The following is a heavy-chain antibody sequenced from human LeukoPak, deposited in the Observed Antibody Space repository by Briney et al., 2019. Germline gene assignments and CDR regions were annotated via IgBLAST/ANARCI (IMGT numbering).Heavy chain of an antibody. Sequence: GGSLRLSCAASGFSFSSYAMSWVRQAPGKGLEWVSVISGSDGSTYYADSVKGRFTISRDNSRNSLYLQMNSLRADDTDVYYCAKLAYSWYLGYFDYWGQGTLVTVSS. CDR3: AKLAYSWYLGYFDY. V-gene: IGHV3-23*01. D-gene: IGHD6-13*01. CDR1: GFSFSSYA. J-gene: IGHJ4*02. CDR2: ISGSDGST.